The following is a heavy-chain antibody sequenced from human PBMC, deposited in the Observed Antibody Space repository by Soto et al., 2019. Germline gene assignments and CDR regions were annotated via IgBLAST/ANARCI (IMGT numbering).Heavy chain of an antibody. J-gene: IGHJ6*02. CDR2: INPNSGGT. CDR1: GYTFTGYY. V-gene: IGHV1-2*02. Sequence: ASVKVSCKASGYTFTGYYMHWVRQAPGQGLEWMGWINPNSGGTNYAQKFQGRVTMTRDTSISTAYMEPSRLRSDDTAVYYCARDSEGGKTLWGDYYYGMDVWGQGTTVTVS. D-gene: IGHD2-21*01. CDR3: ARDSEGGKTLWGDYYYGMDV.